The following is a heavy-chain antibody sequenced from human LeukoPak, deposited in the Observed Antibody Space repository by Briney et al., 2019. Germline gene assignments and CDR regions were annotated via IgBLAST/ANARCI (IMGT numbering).Heavy chain of an antibody. CDR1: GGSFTDYY. V-gene: IGHV4-34*01. J-gene: IGHJ4*02. CDR2: ISHSGST. D-gene: IGHD5-18*01. Sequence: SETLSLTCTVSGGSFTDYYWSWIRQPPGKGLEWIGEISHSGSTEYSPSLKSRVIISLDTSKNQFSLNLSSVTAADTAVYYCARVSGGYSYGYGDYWGQGTLVTVPS. CDR3: ARVSGGYSYGYGDY.